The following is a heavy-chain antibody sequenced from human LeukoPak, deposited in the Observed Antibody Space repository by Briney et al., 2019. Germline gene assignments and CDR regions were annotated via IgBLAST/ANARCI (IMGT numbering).Heavy chain of an antibody. CDR1: GGSFSGYY. Sequence: SETLSLTCAVYGGSFSGYYWSWIRQPPGKGLEGIGEINHSGSTNYNPSLKSRVTISVDTSKNQFSLKLSSVTAADTAVYYCARENSSSSCWFDPWGQGTLVTVSS. CDR2: INHSGST. D-gene: IGHD6-6*01. CDR3: ARENSSSSCWFDP. J-gene: IGHJ5*02. V-gene: IGHV4-34*01.